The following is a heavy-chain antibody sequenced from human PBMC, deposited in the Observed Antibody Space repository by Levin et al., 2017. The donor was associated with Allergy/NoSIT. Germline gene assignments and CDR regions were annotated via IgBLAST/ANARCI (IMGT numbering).Heavy chain of an antibody. D-gene: IGHD2-15*01. J-gene: IGHJ4*02. V-gene: IGHV4-31*03. CDR1: GGSISNGGYY. CDR2: IYYSGST. Sequence: PSETLSLTCTVSGGSISNGGYYWSWLRPHPGMGLEWIGYIYYSGSTYSNPSLKSRVTISVETSKNQFSLKLSSVTAAATVVYYCAREVGSGGCNFDYWGQGTLVTVSS. CDR3: AREVGSGGCNFDY.